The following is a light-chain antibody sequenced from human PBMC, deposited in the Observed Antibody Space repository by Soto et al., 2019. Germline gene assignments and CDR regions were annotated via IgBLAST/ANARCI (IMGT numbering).Light chain of an antibody. CDR2: GAS. CDR1: QGLSSN. Sequence: EILMTQSPATLSVSPGERVTLSCRASQGLSSNLAWYQQKPGQAPRLLIYGASTRATGIPARFSGSGSGTDFTLSISRLEPEDFAVYYCQQYGSSPTFGQGTKVDIK. V-gene: IGKV3-15*01. CDR3: QQYGSSPT. J-gene: IGKJ1*01.